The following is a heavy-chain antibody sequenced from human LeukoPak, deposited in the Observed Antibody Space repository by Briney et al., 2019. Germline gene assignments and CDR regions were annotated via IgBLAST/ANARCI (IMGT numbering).Heavy chain of an antibody. CDR2: IYHSGST. CDR1: GGSISSGGYY. J-gene: IGHJ4*02. V-gene: IGHV4-30-2*01. D-gene: IGHD6-6*01. CDR3: ARDSREYSSPIPFDY. Sequence: TSQTLSLTCTVSGGSISSGGYYWSWIRQPPGKGLEWIGYIYHSGSTYYNPSLKSRVTISVDRSKNQFSLKLSSVTAADTAVYYCARDSREYSSPIPFDYWGQGTLVTVSS.